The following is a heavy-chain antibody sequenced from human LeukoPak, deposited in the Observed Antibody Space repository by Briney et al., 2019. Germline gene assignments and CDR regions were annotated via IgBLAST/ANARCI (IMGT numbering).Heavy chain of an antibody. D-gene: IGHD3-9*01. V-gene: IGHV3-7*04. CDR2: IKQDGSEK. CDR1: GFTFSSYW. CDR3: ARDSVLRYFDWLYYYGMDV. Sequence: GWSLRLSCAASGFTFSSYWMSWVRQAPGKGLEWVANIKQDGSEKYYVDSVKGRFTISRDNAKNSLYLQMNSLRAEDTAVYYCARDSVLRYFDWLYYYGMDVWGQGTTVTVSS. J-gene: IGHJ6*02.